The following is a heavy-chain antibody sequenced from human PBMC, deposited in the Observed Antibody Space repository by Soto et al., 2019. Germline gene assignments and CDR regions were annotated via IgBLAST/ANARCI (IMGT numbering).Heavy chain of an antibody. CDR2: IIPIFGTA. Sequence: QVQLVQSGAEVKKPGSSVKVSCKASGGTFSSYAISWVRQAPGQGLEWMGGIIPIFGTANYAQKFQGRVTITADKSTSTAYMELSSLRSEDTAMYYCARNLGDGYNPSTYYFDYWGQGTLVTVSS. D-gene: IGHD5-12*01. CDR3: ARNLGDGYNPSTYYFDY. CDR1: GGTFSSYA. V-gene: IGHV1-69*06. J-gene: IGHJ4*02.